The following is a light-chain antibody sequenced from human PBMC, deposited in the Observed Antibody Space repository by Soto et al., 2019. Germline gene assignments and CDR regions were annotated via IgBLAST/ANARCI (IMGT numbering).Light chain of an antibody. J-gene: IGKJ2*01. CDR3: QQRYNWPIT. CDR1: QSVGTY. CDR2: DAS. V-gene: IGKV3-11*01. Sequence: EIVLTQSPATLSLSPGERATLSCRTSQSVGTYLAWYQHNPGQAPRLLIYDASNRATGIPARFSGSGSGTDFTLTISSPEPEDFAVYYCQQRYNWPITFGQGTKLVI.